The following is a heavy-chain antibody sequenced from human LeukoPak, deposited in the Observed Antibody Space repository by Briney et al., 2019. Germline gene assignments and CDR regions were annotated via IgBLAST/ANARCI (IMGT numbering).Heavy chain of an antibody. CDR1: GYSISTGYY. Sequence: SVTLSLTCTVSGYSISTGYYWDWIRQPPGKGLEWIGTFYHGGSTYYNPSLKSRVTISVDTSKNQFSLKLSSVTAADTAVYYCARHYYDSSGYIYYYYYMDVWGKGTTVTISS. CDR3: ARHYYDSSGYIYYYYYMDV. J-gene: IGHJ6*03. D-gene: IGHD3-22*01. V-gene: IGHV4-38-2*02. CDR2: FYHGGST.